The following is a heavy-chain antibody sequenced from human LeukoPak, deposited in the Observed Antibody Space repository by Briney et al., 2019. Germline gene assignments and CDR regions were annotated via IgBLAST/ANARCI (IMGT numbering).Heavy chain of an antibody. D-gene: IGHD6-19*01. V-gene: IGHV3-30*04. CDR2: ISYDGSNK. Sequence: GGSLRLSCAASGFTFSSYAMHWVRQAPGKGLERVAVISYDGSNKYYADSVKGRFTISRDNSKNTLYLQMNSLRAEDTAVYYCVRVKVKYSSGWYYFDYWGQGTLVTVSS. CDR3: VRVKVKYSSGWYYFDY. CDR1: GFTFSSYA. J-gene: IGHJ4*02.